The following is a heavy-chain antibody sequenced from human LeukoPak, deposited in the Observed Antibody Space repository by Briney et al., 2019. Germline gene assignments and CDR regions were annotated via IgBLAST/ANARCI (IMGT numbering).Heavy chain of an antibody. J-gene: IGHJ3*02. D-gene: IGHD2-2*01. V-gene: IGHV4-59*01. CDR3: ARDRRYCSSTSCPDAFDI. CDR2: IYYSGST. Sequence: SETLSLTCTVSGGSISSYYWSWIRQPPGKGLEWIGYIYYSGSTNYNPSLKSRVTISVDTSKNQFSLKLSSVTAADTAVYYCARDRRYCSSTSCPDAFDIWGQGTMVTVSS. CDR1: GGSISSYY.